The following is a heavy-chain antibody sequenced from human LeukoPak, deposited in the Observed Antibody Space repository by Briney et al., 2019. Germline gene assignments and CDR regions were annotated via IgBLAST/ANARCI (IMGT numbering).Heavy chain of an antibody. V-gene: IGHV5-51*01. CDR1: GYSFTNYW. D-gene: IGHD4-17*01. CDR2: IYPGDSDT. CDR3: ARQKLEYADYVGTMVYYGMDV. J-gene: IGHJ6*02. Sequence: PGESLKISCQGSGYSFTNYWIAWVRQMPGKGLEWMGIIYPGDSDTRYSPSFEGQVTISADKSISTAYLQWSSLKASDTAMYYCARQKLEYADYVGTMVYYGMDVWGQGTTVTVSS.